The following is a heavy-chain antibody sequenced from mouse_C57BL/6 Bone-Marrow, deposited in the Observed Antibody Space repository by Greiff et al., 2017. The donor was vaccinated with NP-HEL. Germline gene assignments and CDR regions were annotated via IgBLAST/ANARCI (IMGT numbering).Heavy chain of an antibody. D-gene: IGHD1-1*01. V-gene: IGHV1-81*01. CDR2: IYPRSGNT. J-gene: IGHJ4*01. CDR3: AREGASYGSSLYYAMDY. Sequence: QVQLKESGAELARPGASVKLSCKASGYTFTSYGISWVKQRPRQGLEWIGEIYPRSGNTYYTESFKGKATLTADKSSSTAYMELRSLTSEDSAVYFCAREGASYGSSLYYAMDYWGQGTSVTVSS. CDR1: GYTFTSYG.